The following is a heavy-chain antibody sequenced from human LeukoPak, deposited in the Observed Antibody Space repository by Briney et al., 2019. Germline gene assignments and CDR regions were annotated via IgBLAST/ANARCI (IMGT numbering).Heavy chain of an antibody. D-gene: IGHD6-13*01. CDR2: INHSGST. J-gene: IGHJ4*02. Sequence: SETLSLTCAVYGGSFSGYYWSWIRQPPGKGLEWIGEINHSGSTNYNPSLKSRVTISVDTSKNQFSLKLSSVTAADTAVYYCAKEGYSSSWYYFDYWGQGTLVTVSS. CDR3: AKEGYSSSWYYFDY. V-gene: IGHV4-34*01. CDR1: GGSFSGYY.